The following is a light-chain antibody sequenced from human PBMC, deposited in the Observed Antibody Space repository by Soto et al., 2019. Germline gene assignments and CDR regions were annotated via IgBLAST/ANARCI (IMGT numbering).Light chain of an antibody. V-gene: IGLV2-23*02. J-gene: IGLJ3*02. Sequence: QSALTQPASVSGSPGQSITISCTATSSDFGIYNLVSWYQQHPGKAPQVLIYEDTNRPSGVSFRFSASKSGKTASLTISGLQAEDEADYHCCSYAGNRTFVFGGGTKLTVL. CDR2: EDT. CDR1: SSDFGIYNL. CDR3: CSYAGNRTFV.